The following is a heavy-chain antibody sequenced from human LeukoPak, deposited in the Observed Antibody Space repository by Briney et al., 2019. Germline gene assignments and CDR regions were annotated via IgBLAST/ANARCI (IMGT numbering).Heavy chain of an antibody. CDR3: VRDLSPVSDRNVWYDALDI. Sequence: GRSLRLSCAASGFNFNIYGFHWVRQAPGKGLEWVANIAGDESQKRYMDSVKGRFTISRDNAKNSLYLQLNSLRAEDTAIYYCVRDLSPVSDRNVWYDALDIWGQGTMVTVSS. V-gene: IGHV3-7*01. CDR2: IAGDESQK. CDR1: GFNFNIYG. D-gene: IGHD1-1*01. J-gene: IGHJ3*02.